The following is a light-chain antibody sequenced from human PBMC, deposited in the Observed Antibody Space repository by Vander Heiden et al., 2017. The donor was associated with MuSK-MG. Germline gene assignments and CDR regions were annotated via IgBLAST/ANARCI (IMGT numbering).Light chain of an antibody. V-gene: IGKV1-8*01. Sequence: AIQMTQSPSSFSASTGDRVTITCRASQGITSYLAWYQQKPGNAPKLLIYGAATLQSGVPSRFSGSGSGTDFTLTISSLQSEDFATYYCQQDASYPWTFGQGTKVENK. CDR1: QGITSY. CDR3: QQDASYPWT. CDR2: GAA. J-gene: IGKJ1*01.